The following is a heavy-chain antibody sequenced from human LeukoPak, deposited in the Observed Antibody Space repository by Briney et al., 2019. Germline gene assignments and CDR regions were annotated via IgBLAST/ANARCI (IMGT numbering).Heavy chain of an antibody. CDR3: AKDLSPTQRYCTSARDY. V-gene: IGHV3-30*18. D-gene: IGHD2-8*02. CDR1: GFTFSNYG. J-gene: IGHJ4*02. CDR2: ISYDGSNK. Sequence: PGGSLRLSCAASGFTFSNYGIHWVRQAPGKGLEWVAVISYDGSNKYYGDSVKGRFTISRDNSKNTLYLQMNSLRAEDTAVYYCAKDLSPTQRYCTSARDYWGQGTLVTVSS.